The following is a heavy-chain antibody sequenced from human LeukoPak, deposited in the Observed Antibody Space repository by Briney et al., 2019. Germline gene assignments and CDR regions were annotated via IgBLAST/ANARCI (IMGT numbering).Heavy chain of an antibody. Sequence: ASVKVSCKVSGYTLTELSMHWVRQAPGKGLEWMGGFDPEDGETIYAQKFQGRVTMTEDTSTDTAYMELSSLRSEDTAVYYCATADARQWLVKEGAVDIWGQGTMVTVSS. J-gene: IGHJ3*02. CDR1: GYTLTELS. V-gene: IGHV1-24*01. CDR2: FDPEDGET. CDR3: ATADARQWLVKEGAVDI. D-gene: IGHD6-19*01.